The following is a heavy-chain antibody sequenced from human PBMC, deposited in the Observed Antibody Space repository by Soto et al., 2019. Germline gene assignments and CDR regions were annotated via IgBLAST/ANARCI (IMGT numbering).Heavy chain of an antibody. CDR3: ARGDYDILTGYYPFDY. D-gene: IGHD3-9*01. CDR2: ISYDGSNK. V-gene: IGHV3-30-3*01. CDR1: GFTFSSYA. Sequence: GGSLRLSCAASGFTFSSYAMHWVRQAPGKGPEWVADISYDGSNKYYADSVKGRFTISRDNSKNTLYLQMDSLRAEDTAVYYCARGDYDILTGYYPFDYWGLGTLVTVSS. J-gene: IGHJ4*02.